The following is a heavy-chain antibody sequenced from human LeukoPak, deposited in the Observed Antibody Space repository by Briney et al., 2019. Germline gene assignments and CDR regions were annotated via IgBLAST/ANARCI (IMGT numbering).Heavy chain of an antibody. D-gene: IGHD3-9*01. V-gene: IGHV4-39*07. CDR3: ARRGVRYYDTRDAFDI. CDR1: GGSISSSSYY. CDR2: IFYSGST. J-gene: IGHJ3*02. Sequence: PSETLSLTCTVSGGSISSSSYYWGWIRQPPGKGLEWIGNIFYSGSTYYNPSLKGRVTISVDTSKNQFSLKLSSVTAADTAVYYCARRGVRYYDTRDAFDIWGQGTMVTVSS.